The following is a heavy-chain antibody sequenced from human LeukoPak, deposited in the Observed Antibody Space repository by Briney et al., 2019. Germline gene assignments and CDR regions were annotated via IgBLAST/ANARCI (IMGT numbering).Heavy chain of an antibody. D-gene: IGHD6-13*01. CDR1: GFTFTNYA. CDR2: ISGSGANT. V-gene: IGHV3-23*01. Sequence: PGGSLRLSCAASGFTFTNYAMSWVRQAPGKGLDWVSGISGSGANTYYADSVRGCFTISRDNSKNTLYLQMNSLRAEDTAVYYCARDWDTIAAAPWGQGTLVTVSS. CDR3: ARDWDTIAAAP. J-gene: IGHJ5*02.